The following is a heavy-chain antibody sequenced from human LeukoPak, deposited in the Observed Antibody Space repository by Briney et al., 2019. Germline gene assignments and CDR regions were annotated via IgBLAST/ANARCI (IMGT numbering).Heavy chain of an antibody. V-gene: IGHV3-74*01. Sequence: GGSLRLSCAASGFTFSSYSMHWVRQAPGKGLVWVSGISSDGSTTTYADSVKGRFTISRENAKNTLDLQMNSLRAYDTAVYSCARGKSGTVDYWGQGTLVTVSS. CDR3: ARGKSGTVDY. CDR2: ISSDGSTT. J-gene: IGHJ4*02. CDR1: GFTFSSYS. D-gene: IGHD1-1*01.